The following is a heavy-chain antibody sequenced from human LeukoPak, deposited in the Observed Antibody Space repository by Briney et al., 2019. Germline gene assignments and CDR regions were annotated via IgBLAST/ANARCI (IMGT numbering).Heavy chain of an antibody. Sequence: GGSLRLSCAASGFTFSSYSMTWVRQAPGKGLEWVSSISSSSSYIYYADSVKGRFTISRDNAKNSLYLQMNSLRAEDTAVYYCARDYYDSSGYFARGIDKETVEAFDIWGQGTMVTVSS. D-gene: IGHD3-22*01. CDR3: ARDYYDSSGYFARGIDKETVEAFDI. CDR1: GFTFSSYS. J-gene: IGHJ3*02. V-gene: IGHV3-21*01. CDR2: ISSSSSYI.